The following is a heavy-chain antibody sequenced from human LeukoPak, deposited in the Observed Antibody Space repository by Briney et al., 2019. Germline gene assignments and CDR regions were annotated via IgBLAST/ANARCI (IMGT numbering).Heavy chain of an antibody. V-gene: IGHV1-2*02. CDR2: INPNNGGT. CDR3: ARDSGEVPDY. Sequence: ASVKVSCKSSGYTFTAYYLHWMRQAPGQGLEWMGWINPNNGGTKYAQNFQGRVTMTRDTSISTAYMELDRLRFDDTAVYYCARDSGEVPDYWGQGTLVTVSS. D-gene: IGHD3-10*01. J-gene: IGHJ4*02. CDR1: GYTFTAYY.